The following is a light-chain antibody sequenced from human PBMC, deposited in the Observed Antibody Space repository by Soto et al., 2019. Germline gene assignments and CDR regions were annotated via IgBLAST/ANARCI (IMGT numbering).Light chain of an antibody. V-gene: IGKV1-5*02. CDR3: QQYSVYWT. Sequence: DIQMTQSPSSLSASVGDRVTIICRASQSVSTRLAWYQQKPGKAPKVLIYDASSGAGGVPSRFTGSGSGTEFTLTINSLQPDDFATYYCQQYSVYWTLGQGTKVDIK. CDR1: QSVSTR. J-gene: IGKJ1*01. CDR2: DAS.